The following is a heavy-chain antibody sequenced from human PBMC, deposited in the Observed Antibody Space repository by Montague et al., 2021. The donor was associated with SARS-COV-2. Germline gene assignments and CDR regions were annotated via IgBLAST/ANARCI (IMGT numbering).Heavy chain of an antibody. CDR3: ARDRVTMVRGVILYYYGMDV. CDR2: IWYDGSNK. D-gene: IGHD3-10*01. CDR1: GFTFSSYG. J-gene: IGHJ6*02. Sequence: SLRLSCAASGFTFSSYGMHWVRQAPGKGLEWVAVIWYDGSNKYYADSVKGRFTISRDNSKNTLYLQMNSLRAEDTAVYYCARDRVTMVRGVILYYYGMDVWGQGTPVTVSS. V-gene: IGHV3-33*01.